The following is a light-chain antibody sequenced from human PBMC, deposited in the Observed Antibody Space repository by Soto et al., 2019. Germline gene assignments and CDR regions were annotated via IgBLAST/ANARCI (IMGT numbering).Light chain of an antibody. Sequence: EIVVTQSPATLSVSPGERATLSCRASQSVSNKLAWYQQKVGQAPRLLIYDASTRATGIPARFSGSGSGTEFTLTISSLQSEDFEVYYCQQYDKWPLTFGGGTKVDIK. CDR1: QSVSNK. J-gene: IGKJ4*01. CDR2: DAS. V-gene: IGKV3-15*01. CDR3: QQYDKWPLT.